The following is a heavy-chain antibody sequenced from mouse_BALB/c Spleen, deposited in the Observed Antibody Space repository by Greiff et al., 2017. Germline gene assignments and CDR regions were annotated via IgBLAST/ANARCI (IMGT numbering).Heavy chain of an antibody. CDR2: ISNGGGST. Sequence: EVQRVESGGGLVQPGGSLKLSCAASGFTFSSYTMSWVRQTPEKRLEWVAYISNGGGSTYYPDTVKGRFTISRDNAKNTLYLQMSSLKSEDTAMYYCARTDLLWYFDYWGQGTTLTVSS. V-gene: IGHV5-12-2*01. CDR1: GFTFSSYT. CDR3: ARTDLLWYFDY. J-gene: IGHJ2*01. D-gene: IGHD2-1*01.